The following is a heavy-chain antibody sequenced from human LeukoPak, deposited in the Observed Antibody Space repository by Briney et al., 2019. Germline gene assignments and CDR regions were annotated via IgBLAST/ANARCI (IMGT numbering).Heavy chain of an antibody. CDR1: GIDFRASG. D-gene: IGHD2-2*01. CDR3: AREGGTVVIGRFDY. V-gene: IGHV3-30*02. CDR2: IQTDGRDK. J-gene: IGHJ4*02. Sequence: GGSLRLSCAASGIDFRASGMHWVRQAPGMGLEWVTFIQTDGRDKYYAASVAGRVTISRDNSKNTVYLNMNNLRPDDTALYYCAREGGTVVIGRFDYWGQGTLVTVSS.